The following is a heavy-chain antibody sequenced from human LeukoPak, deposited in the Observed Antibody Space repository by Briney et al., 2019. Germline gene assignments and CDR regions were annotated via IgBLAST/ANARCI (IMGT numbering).Heavy chain of an antibody. CDR2: IYYSGST. CDR1: GGSISSSSYY. Sequence: PSETLSLTCTVSGGSISSSSYYWGWIRQPPGKGLEWIGSIYYSGSTYYNPSLKSRVTISVDTSKNQFSLKLSSVTAADTAVYYCARGKIKYSSSWERVPNWFDPWGQGTLVTVSS. J-gene: IGHJ5*02. CDR3: ARGKIKYSSSWERVPNWFDP. D-gene: IGHD6-13*01. V-gene: IGHV4-39*07.